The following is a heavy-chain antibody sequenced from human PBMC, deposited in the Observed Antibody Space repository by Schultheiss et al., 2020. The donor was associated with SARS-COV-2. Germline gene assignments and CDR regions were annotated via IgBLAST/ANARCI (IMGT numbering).Heavy chain of an antibody. D-gene: IGHD2-2*02. V-gene: IGHV3-33*01. CDR3: ARDRAIEYGMDV. CDR1: GFTFRNYG. Sequence: GGSLRLSCAASGFTFRNYGMHWVRQAPGKGLEWVAVSWYDGSNKYHADSVKGRFTIYRDNSINTLYLQMNRLRAEDTAVDYCARDRAIEYGMDVWGQGTTVTVSS. J-gene: IGHJ6*02. CDR2: SWYDGSNK.